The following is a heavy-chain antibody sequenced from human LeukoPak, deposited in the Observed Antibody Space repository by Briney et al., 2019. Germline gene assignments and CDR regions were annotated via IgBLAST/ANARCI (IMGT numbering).Heavy chain of an antibody. Sequence: RGSRRRTCAASGFTFSSYAMYWVRQAPGKGLEYVSAISTNGGSTYYANSVKGRFTISRDNSKNTLYLQMGSLRAEDMAVYYCAGGSSWYRGIDYWGQGTLVTVSS. CDR1: GFTFSSYA. D-gene: IGHD6-13*01. J-gene: IGHJ4*02. CDR2: ISTNGGST. V-gene: IGHV3-64*01. CDR3: AGGSSWYRGIDY.